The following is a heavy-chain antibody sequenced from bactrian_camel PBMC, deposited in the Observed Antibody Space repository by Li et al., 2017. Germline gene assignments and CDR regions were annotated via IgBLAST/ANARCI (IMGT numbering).Heavy chain of an antibody. Sequence: HVQLVESGGGSVQAGGSLKLSCRPVPGGYIFSGCTMGWYRQAPEKEREGVARIEYDGSPRYADSVKGRFTISLDKAKNTLYLQMNSLKAEDSAMYYCAADLRWSKWIRCTAGLADDFGYWGQGTQVTVS. D-gene: IGHD1*01. CDR2: IEYDGSP. CDR3: AADLRWSKWIRCTAGLADDFGY. V-gene: IGHV3S53*01. J-gene: IGHJ6*01. CDR1: GGYIFSGCT.